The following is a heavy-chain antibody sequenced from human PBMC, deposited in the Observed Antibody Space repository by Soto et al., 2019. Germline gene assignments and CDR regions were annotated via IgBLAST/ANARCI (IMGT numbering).Heavy chain of an antibody. D-gene: IGHD4-17*01. Sequence: EVQLVESGGGLVKPGESLRLSCADSGFTFSLYTMNWVRQAPGKGLEWVSSISYSSDFIYYADSVKGRFTISRDNSKNLLYLQMNSLRAEDTAVYYCARSDYRDYGDAFDIWGQGTVVTVSS. CDR3: ARSDYRDYGDAFDI. CDR2: ISYSSDFI. CDR1: GFTFSLYT. J-gene: IGHJ3*02. V-gene: IGHV3-21*06.